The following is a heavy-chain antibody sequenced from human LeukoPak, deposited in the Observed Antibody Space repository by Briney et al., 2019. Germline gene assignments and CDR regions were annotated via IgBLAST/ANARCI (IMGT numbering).Heavy chain of an antibody. CDR1: GYTFTSYD. CDR2: MNPNSGNT. Sequence: ASVKVSCKASGYTFTSYDINWVRQATGQGLEWMGWMNPNSGNTGYAQKFQGRVTITRNTSISTAYMELSSLRSEDTAVYNCASTWEPELPHDAFDIWGQGTMVTVSS. CDR3: ASTWEPELPHDAFDI. D-gene: IGHD1-26*01. V-gene: IGHV1-8*03. J-gene: IGHJ3*02.